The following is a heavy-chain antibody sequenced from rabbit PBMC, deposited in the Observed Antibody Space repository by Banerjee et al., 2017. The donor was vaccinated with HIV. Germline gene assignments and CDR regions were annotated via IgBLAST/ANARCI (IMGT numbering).Heavy chain of an antibody. V-gene: IGHV1S47*01. CDR3: VREVAAKFSL. Sequence: QEQLVESGGGLVQPGGSLKLSCKASGFDFSSYGVSWVRQAPGKGLEWIGYIDPIFHTTAYATWVNDRFSISRENTQNTLYLQLNSLTAADTATYFCVREVAAKFSLWGPGTLVTVS. CDR1: GFDFSSYG. CDR2: IDPIFHTT. D-gene: IGHD4-1*01. J-gene: IGHJ4*01.